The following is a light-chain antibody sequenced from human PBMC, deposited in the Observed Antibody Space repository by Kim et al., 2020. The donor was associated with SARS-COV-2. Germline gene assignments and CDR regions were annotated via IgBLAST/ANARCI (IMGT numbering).Light chain of an antibody. CDR2: AAS. CDR3: QQTYSIPYT. J-gene: IGKJ2*01. V-gene: IGKV1-39*01. CDR1: QTIYSR. Sequence: DIQMTQSPSSLSVSVGDRVTITCRASQTIYSRLNWYQQKPGKAPKLLIHAASNLRSGVPSRFRGSGSVTDFTFTISSLQPEDFATYYCQQTYSIPYTFGPGTKLEI.